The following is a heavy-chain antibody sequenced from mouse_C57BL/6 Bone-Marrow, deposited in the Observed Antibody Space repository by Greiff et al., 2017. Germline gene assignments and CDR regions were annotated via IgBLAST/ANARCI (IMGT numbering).Heavy chain of an antibody. D-gene: IGHD2-3*01. V-gene: IGHV14-4*01. J-gene: IGHJ3*01. CDR2: IDPENGDT. CDR1: GFNIKDDY. CDR3: TRDDGYPWFAY. Sequence: EVQLQQSGAELVRPGASVKLSCTASGFNIKDDYMHWVKQRPEQGLEWIGWIDPENGDTEYASKFQGKATITADTSSNTAYLPLSSLTSEDTAVYYCTRDDGYPWFAYWGQGTLVTVSA.